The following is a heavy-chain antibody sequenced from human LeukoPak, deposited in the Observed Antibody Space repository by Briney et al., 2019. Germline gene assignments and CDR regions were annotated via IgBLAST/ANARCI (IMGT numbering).Heavy chain of an antibody. D-gene: IGHD3-16*01. CDR2: ISAYNGNT. Sequence: ASVKVSCKASGYTFTSYYMHWVRQAPGQGLEWMGWISAYNGNTNYAQKLQGRVTMTTDTSTSTAYMELRSLRSDDTAVYYCARDTYDYVWGSPPDGYWGQGTLVTVSS. V-gene: IGHV1-18*04. CDR3: ARDTYDYVWGSPPDGY. CDR1: GYTFTSYY. J-gene: IGHJ4*02.